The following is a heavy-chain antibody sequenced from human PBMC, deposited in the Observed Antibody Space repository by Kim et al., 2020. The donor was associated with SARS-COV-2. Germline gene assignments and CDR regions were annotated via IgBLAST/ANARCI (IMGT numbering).Heavy chain of an antibody. CDR2: ISGNGDST. Sequence: GGSLRLSCAASGFSFSTNAMGWVRQAPGKGLEWVSSISGNGDSTFYADSVRGRFTISRDISKSTLYLQMNSLRAEDTALYYCAKDVWGYSGMDVWGQGTTLTVSS. CDR3: AKDVWGYSGMDV. V-gene: IGHV3-23*01. CDR1: GFSFSTNA. D-gene: IGHD3-16*02. J-gene: IGHJ6*02.